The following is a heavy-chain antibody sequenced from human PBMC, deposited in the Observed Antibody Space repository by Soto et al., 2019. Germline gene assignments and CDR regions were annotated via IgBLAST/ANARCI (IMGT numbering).Heavy chain of an antibody. CDR2: IYYSGST. CDR3: ARYRIVGATPPYYYYGMDV. CDR1: GGSISSYY. Sequence: SETLSLTCTVSGGSISSYYWSWIRQPPGKGLEWIGYIYYSGSTNYNPSLKSRATISVDTSKNQFSLKLSSVTAADTAVYYCARYRIVGATPPYYYYGMDVWGQGTTVTVSS. V-gene: IGHV4-59*01. J-gene: IGHJ6*01. D-gene: IGHD1-26*01.